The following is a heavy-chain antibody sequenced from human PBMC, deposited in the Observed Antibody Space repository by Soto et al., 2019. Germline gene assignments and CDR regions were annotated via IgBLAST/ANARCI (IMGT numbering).Heavy chain of an antibody. CDR3: ARVWERDIVVVPAALSY. CDR1: GFTFSSYS. D-gene: IGHD2-2*01. V-gene: IGHV3-21*01. J-gene: IGHJ4*02. Sequence: GGSLRLSCAASGFTFSSYSMNWVRQAPGKGLEWVSSISSSSSYIYYADSVKGRFTISRDNAKNSLYLQMNSLRAEDTAVYYCARVWERDIVVVPAALSYWGPGTIVTVYS. CDR2: ISSSSSYI.